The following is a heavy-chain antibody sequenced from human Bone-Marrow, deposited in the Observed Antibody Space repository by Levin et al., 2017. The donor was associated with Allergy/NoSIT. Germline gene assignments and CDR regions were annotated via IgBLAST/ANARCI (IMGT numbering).Heavy chain of an antibody. D-gene: IGHD2-2*01. CDR1: GFTFRTDA. Sequence: PGGSLRLSCAASGFTFRTDAMSWVRQAPGKGLEWVSGISGGGGTTYYADSVKGRFTISRDNSKNTVYLEMNSLRDDDTAVYYCARESSSTSCCYFDNWGQGTLVTVSS. CDR2: ISGGGGTT. CDR3: ARESSSTSCCYFDN. J-gene: IGHJ4*02. V-gene: IGHV3-23*01.